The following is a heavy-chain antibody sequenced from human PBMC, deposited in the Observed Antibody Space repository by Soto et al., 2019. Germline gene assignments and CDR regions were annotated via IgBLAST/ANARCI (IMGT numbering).Heavy chain of an antibody. CDR3: ARGRGILTGYPADY. D-gene: IGHD3-9*01. CDR2: MNPKSGNT. J-gene: IGHJ4*02. Sequence: QVQLVQSGAEVKKPGASVKVSCKASGYTFTSYDINLVRQATGQGLEWMGWMNPKSGNTDYAQKFQGRVTMTRNTSISTAYMELSSLRSEDTAVYYCARGRGILTGYPADYWGQGTLVTVSS. CDR1: GYTFTSYD. V-gene: IGHV1-8*01.